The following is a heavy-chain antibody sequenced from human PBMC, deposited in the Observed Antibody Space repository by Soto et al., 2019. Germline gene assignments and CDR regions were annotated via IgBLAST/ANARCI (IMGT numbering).Heavy chain of an antibody. J-gene: IGHJ4*02. CDR3: VSDLSGVSHF. Sequence: PXGSLRLSCASSVFPFSSYWMHCVRQVPGKCLVWVSRISYDGTSLTYADSVRGRFTVSRDNAKKMLYLQMNSLRVDDTAVYYCVSDLSGVSHFWGQGTVVTLSS. CDR1: VFPFSSYW. D-gene: IGHD3-3*01. V-gene: IGHV3-74*03. CDR2: ISYDGTSL.